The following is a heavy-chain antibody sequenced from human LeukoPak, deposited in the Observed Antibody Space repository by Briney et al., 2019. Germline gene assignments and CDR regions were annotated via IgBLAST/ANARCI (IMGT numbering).Heavy chain of an antibody. V-gene: IGHV3-15*01. CDR1: GFTFSNAW. D-gene: IGHD6-25*01. J-gene: IGHJ4*02. CDR2: IRSKTGGGTT. CDR3: TTQSGPFDY. Sequence: GGSLRLSCAASGFTFSNAWMSWVRQAPGKGLEWVGRIRSKTGGGTTDYAATMKGRFTISRDDSKNTLYLQMNSLKPEDTAVYYCTTQSGPFDYWGQGTLVTVSS.